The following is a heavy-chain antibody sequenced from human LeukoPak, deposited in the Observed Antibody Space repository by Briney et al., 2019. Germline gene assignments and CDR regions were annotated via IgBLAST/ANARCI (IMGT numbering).Heavy chain of an antibody. J-gene: IGHJ4*02. D-gene: IGHD3-9*01. CDR3: AKDRAYYDILTGYRPAFFDY. Sequence: GGSLRLSCAASGFTFSSYGMHWVRQAPGKGLEWGAVIWYDGSNKYYADSVKGRFTISRDNSKNTLYLQMNSLRAEDTAVYYCAKDRAYYDILTGYRPAFFDYWGQGTLVTVSS. CDR2: IWYDGSNK. V-gene: IGHV3-33*06. CDR1: GFTFSSYG.